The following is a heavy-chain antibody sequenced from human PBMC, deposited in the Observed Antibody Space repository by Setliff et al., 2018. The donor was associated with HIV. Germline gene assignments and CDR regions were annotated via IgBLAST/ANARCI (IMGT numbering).Heavy chain of an antibody. D-gene: IGHD6-19*01. CDR1: GGSISSYY. V-gene: IGHV4-59*08. CDR2: IYYTGNT. CDR3: ARHYPRSDDAFDI. Sequence: KPSETLSLTCTVSGGSISSYYWSWIRQSPGKGLEWIGYIYYTGNTNYNPSLRGRVTISLDTSKNQFSLKMSSVTAADTAVYYCARHYPRSDDAFDIWGQGTRVTVSS. J-gene: IGHJ3*02.